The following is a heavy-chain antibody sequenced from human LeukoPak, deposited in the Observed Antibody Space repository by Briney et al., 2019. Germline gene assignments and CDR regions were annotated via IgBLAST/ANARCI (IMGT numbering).Heavy chain of an antibody. CDR3: ARARYVSAWYAFDI. D-gene: IGHD6-19*01. V-gene: IGHV4-59*02. CDR2: IYYTGSG. Sequence: PSETLSLTCTVSGGSVSSYYWSWIRQPPGKGLEWIGYIYYTGSGNNSPSLKSRDTMSVDTSKNQFSLRLNSVTAADTAVYYCARARYVSAWYAFDIWGQGTMVTVSS. CDR1: GGSVSSYY. J-gene: IGHJ3*02.